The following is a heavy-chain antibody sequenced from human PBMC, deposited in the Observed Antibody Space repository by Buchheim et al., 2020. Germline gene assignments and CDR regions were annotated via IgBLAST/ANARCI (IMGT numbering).Heavy chain of an antibody. CDR3: AKIMRYDFWSGYKLQNYFDY. CDR1: GFTFSSYA. CDR2: ISGSGGST. J-gene: IGHJ4*02. V-gene: IGHV3-23*01. D-gene: IGHD3-3*01. Sequence: EVQLLESGGGLVQPGGSLRLSCAASGFTFSSYAMSWVRQAPGKGLEWVSAISGSGGSTYYADSVKGRFTISRDNSKNTLYLQMNSLRAEDTAVYYCAKIMRYDFWSGYKLQNYFDYWGQGTL.